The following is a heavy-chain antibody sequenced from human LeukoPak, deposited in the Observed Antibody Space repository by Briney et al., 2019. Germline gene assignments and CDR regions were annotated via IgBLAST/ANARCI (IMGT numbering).Heavy chain of an antibody. CDR3: ATSQRDGYNFPIDDY. CDR1: GYTFTSYY. J-gene: IGHJ4*02. D-gene: IGHD5-24*01. V-gene: IGHV1-46*01. CDR2: INPSGRST. Sequence: ASVKVSFKASGYTFTSYYMHWVRQAPGQGLEWMGVINPSGRSTSYAQKFQGRVTMTEDTSTDTASMELNSLRSEDTAVYYCATSQRDGYNFPIDDYWGQGTLVTVSS.